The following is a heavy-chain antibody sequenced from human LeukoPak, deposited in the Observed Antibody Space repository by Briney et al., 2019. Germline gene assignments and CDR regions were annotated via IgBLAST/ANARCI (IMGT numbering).Heavy chain of an antibody. Sequence: GGSLRLSCAASGFTFDNYAMHWVRQAPGKGLEWVALISWEGQTTYYADSVRGRFTISRDNSKNSLYLQMNSLRTEDTAFYYCTRDTDYGSATNYFDSWGQGTLVSVSS. CDR2: ISWEGQTT. J-gene: IGHJ4*02. D-gene: IGHD3-10*01. CDR1: GFTFDNYA. V-gene: IGHV3-43*01. CDR3: TRDTDYGSATNYFDS.